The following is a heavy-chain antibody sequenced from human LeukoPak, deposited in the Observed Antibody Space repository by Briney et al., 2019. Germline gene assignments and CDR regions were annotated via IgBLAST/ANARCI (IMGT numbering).Heavy chain of an antibody. D-gene: IGHD3-3*01. CDR3: GRVRGGYYTDY. V-gene: IGHV3-74*03. Sequence: PGGSLRLSCAASGFIFSSYCMHWVRHAPGKGLVWVSRISSDGSSTTYTDSVKGRFTVSRDNAKNTLYLQMNSLRAEDTAVYYCGRVRGGYYTDYWGQGTLVTVSS. CDR2: ISSDGSST. CDR1: GFIFSSYC. J-gene: IGHJ4*02.